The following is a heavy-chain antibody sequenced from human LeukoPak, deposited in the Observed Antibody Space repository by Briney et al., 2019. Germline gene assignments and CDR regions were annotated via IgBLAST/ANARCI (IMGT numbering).Heavy chain of an antibody. J-gene: IGHJ4*02. Sequence: PSETLSLTCSVSGGSISSHYWNWVRQPPGKGLEWIGYISHSGSTNYNPSLKSRVTISIDTSKNQFSLRLSSATAADTAVYYCARSYSRDFLTDYWGLGTLVTVSS. CDR1: GGSISSHY. CDR2: ISHSGST. CDR3: ARSYSRDFLTDY. D-gene: IGHD6-13*01. V-gene: IGHV4-59*11.